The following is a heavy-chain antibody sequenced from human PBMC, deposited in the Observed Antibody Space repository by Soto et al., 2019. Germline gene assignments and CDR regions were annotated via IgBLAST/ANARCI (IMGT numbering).Heavy chain of an antibody. J-gene: IGHJ1*01. Sequence: GWSLRLSCVSSVFIFSDYAMHWARQAPGKGLEWVALISPAGTNQYYADSAKGRFTISRDNSKNTLYLQMNSLRPEDTGLYYCARENSRISPRLFQHWGHGTLVTVSS. CDR1: VFIFSDYA. D-gene: IGHD6-6*01. CDR3: ARENSRISPRLFQH. V-gene: IGHV3-30-3*01. CDR2: ISPAGTNQ.